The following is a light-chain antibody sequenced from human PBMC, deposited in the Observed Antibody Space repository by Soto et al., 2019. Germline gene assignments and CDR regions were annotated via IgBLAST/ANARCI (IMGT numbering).Light chain of an antibody. CDR1: GSTFGAGYD. J-gene: IGLJ2*01. Sequence: QSVLTQPPSVSGAPGQGVTISCTGSGSTFGAGYDVHWYQQLPGTAPKLLIYDNRHRPSGVPDRFSGSKSGTSASLAISGLQAEDEADYYCQSYDSSVSVVFGGGTKLTVL. V-gene: IGLV1-40*01. CDR2: DNR. CDR3: QSYDSSVSVV.